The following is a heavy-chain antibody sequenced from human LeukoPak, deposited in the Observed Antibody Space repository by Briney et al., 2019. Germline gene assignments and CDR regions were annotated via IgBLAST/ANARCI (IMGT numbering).Heavy chain of an antibody. CDR3: ARDPGAFPYFFDN. CDR2: ISGDGVSP. J-gene: IGHJ4*02. CDR1: GSTFINYP. V-gene: IGHV3-23*01. Sequence: GGPLKLPCEAPGSTFINYPLVWVRQTQEKGLECVSAISGDGVSPYYVDSVRGRFTISRDNSKNTLYLQMHSLRVEDTAVYFCARDPGAFPYFFDNWGQGTLVTVSS. D-gene: IGHD4/OR15-4a*01.